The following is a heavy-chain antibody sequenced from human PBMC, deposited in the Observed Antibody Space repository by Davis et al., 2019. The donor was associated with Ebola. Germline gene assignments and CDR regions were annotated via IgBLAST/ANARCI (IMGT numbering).Heavy chain of an antibody. Sequence: PGGSLRLSCAASGFTFSSYGMHWVRQAPGKGLEWVAVISYDGSNKYYADFVKGRFTISRDNSKNTLYLQMNSLRAEDTAVYYCARGFSGSYGLFDYYYGMDVWGQGTTVTVSS. CDR3: ARGFSGSYGLFDYYYGMDV. D-gene: IGHD5-18*01. J-gene: IGHJ6*02. CDR1: GFTFSSYG. CDR2: ISYDGSNK. V-gene: IGHV3-30*03.